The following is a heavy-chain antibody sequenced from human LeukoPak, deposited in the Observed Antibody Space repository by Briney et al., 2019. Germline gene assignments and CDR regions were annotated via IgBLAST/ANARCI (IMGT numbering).Heavy chain of an antibody. CDR1: GGTFSSYA. Sequence: VASVKVSCKASGGTFSSYAISWVRQAPGQGLEWMGWISAYNGNTNYAQKLQGRVTMTTDTSTSTAYMELRSLRSDDTAVYYCARDLLGYCSSTSCFYYYGMDVWGQGTTVTVSS. J-gene: IGHJ6*02. CDR2: ISAYNGNT. D-gene: IGHD2-2*01. V-gene: IGHV1-18*01. CDR3: ARDLLGYCSSTSCFYYYGMDV.